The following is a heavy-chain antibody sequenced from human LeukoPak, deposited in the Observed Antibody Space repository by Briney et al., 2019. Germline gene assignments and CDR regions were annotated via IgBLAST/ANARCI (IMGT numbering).Heavy chain of an antibody. D-gene: IGHD3-3*01. J-gene: IGHJ6*03. Sequence: PEALSLTCIVSGVSLNSHYWRWMWHPLGGGLGRIGFIYDSGSANYKASLKSRVTMTVDTSKNQFSLKLTSVTAADTAVYYCARVLQNYYHMDVWGKGTTVTVSS. CDR2: IYDSGSA. CDR1: GVSLNSHY. V-gene: IGHV4-59*11. CDR3: ARVLQNYYHMDV.